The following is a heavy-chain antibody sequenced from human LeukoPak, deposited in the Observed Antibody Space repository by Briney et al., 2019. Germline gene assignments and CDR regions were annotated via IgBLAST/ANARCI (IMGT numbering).Heavy chain of an antibody. Sequence: PGGSLRLSCAASGFTFSSDSMNWVRQAPGKGLEWVSSISSSSSYIYYADSAKGRFTISRDNAKNSLYLQMNSLRAEDTAVYYCARDLTIFGVVITDYYYYYMDVWGKGTTVTVSS. CDR2: ISSSSSYI. D-gene: IGHD3-3*01. J-gene: IGHJ6*03. CDR3: ARDLTIFGVVITDYYYYYMDV. V-gene: IGHV3-21*01. CDR1: GFTFSSDS.